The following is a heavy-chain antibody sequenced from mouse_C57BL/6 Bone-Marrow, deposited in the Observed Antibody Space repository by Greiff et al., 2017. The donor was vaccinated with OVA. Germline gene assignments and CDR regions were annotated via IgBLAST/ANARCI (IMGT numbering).Heavy chain of an antibody. CDR2: IWSGGST. CDR3: ALHYYGSSPWYFDV. J-gene: IGHJ1*03. V-gene: IGHV2-2*01. D-gene: IGHD1-1*01. CDR1: GFSLTSYG. Sequence: VQLKQSGPGLVQPSQSLSITCTVSGFSLTSYGVHWVRQSPGKGLEWLGVIWSGGSTDYNAAFISRLSISKDNSKSQVFFKMNSLQADDTAIYYCALHYYGSSPWYFDVWGTGTTVTVSS.